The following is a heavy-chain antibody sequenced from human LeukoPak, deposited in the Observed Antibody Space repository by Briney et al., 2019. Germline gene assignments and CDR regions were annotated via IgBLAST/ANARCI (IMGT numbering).Heavy chain of an antibody. D-gene: IGHD3-10*01. V-gene: IGHV4-59*08. CDR3: AKIGDAGLGSHDY. J-gene: IGHJ4*02. CDR1: GGSISSYY. Sequence: PSETLSLTCTVSGGSISSYYWGWVRQPQGKGLEGVGYISYSGNTNYNPSLKSRVTISLDTSKAQFSLKLRSVTAADTAVYYCAKIGDAGLGSHDYWGQGTLVTISS. CDR2: ISYSGNT.